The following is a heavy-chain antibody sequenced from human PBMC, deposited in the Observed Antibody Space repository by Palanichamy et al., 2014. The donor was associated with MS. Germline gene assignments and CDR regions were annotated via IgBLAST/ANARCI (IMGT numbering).Heavy chain of an antibody. CDR2: INQGGSNT. V-gene: IGHV3-7*01. J-gene: IGHJ4*02. Sequence: EVQLVESGETWSSLGGPLRLSCAASGFTFSNYWMGWVRQAPGKGLDWVANINQGGSNTYYADSVRGRFTISRDNAESSMSLQMNSLRAEDTAVYYCVRIYCTTTDCYIDYWGQGTLATVSS. CDR3: VRIYCTTTDCYIDY. D-gene: IGHD2-2*02. CDR1: GFTFSNYW.